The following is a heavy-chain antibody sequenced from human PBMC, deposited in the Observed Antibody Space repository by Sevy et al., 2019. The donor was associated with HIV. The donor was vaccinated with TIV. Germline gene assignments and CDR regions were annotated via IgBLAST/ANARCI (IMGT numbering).Heavy chain of an antibody. V-gene: IGHV3-33*06. D-gene: IGHD3-22*01. CDR1: GFTFSSYG. CDR3: AKRGYYYDSSGPAASSYYYYMDV. Sequence: GGSLRLSCAASGFTFSSYGMHWVRQAPGKRLEWVAVIWYDGSNKYYADSVKGRFTISRDNSKNTLYLQMNSLRAEDTAVYYCAKRGYYYDSSGPAASSYYYYMDVWGKGTTVTVSS. CDR2: IWYDGSNK. J-gene: IGHJ6*03.